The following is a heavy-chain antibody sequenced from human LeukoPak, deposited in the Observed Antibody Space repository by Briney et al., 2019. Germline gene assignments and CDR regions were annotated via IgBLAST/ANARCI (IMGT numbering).Heavy chain of an antibody. J-gene: IGHJ4*02. V-gene: IGHV1-18*01. D-gene: IGHD6-13*01. CDR3: ARGRDRSSSWYHDY. CDR2: ISAYNGNT. CDR1: GYTFTSYH. Sequence: ASVKVSCKASGYTFTSYHMHWVRQAPGQGLEWMGWISAYNGNTNYAQKLQGRVTMTTDTSTSTAYMELRSLRSDDTAVYYCARGRDRSSSWYHDYWGQGTLVTVSS.